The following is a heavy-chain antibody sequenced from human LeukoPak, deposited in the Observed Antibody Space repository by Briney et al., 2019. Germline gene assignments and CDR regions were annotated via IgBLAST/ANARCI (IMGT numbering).Heavy chain of an antibody. Sequence: GESLKISCKGSGYSFTSYWIGWVRQLPGKGLEWMGIIYPGDSDTRYSPSFQGQVTISADKSISTAYLQWSSLKASDTAMYYCASSPNPDWDPYCFDYWGQGTLVTVSS. D-gene: IGHD3-9*01. J-gene: IGHJ4*02. V-gene: IGHV5-51*01. CDR3: ASSPNPDWDPYCFDY. CDR2: IYPGDSDT. CDR1: GYSFTSYW.